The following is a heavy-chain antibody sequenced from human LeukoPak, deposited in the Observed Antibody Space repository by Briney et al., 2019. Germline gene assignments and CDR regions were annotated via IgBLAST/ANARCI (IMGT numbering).Heavy chain of an antibody. J-gene: IGHJ4*02. CDR1: GFTFSNHW. CDR2: ISSDGSST. CDR3: ARDQRVTGRPDIDY. D-gene: IGHD6-6*01. V-gene: IGHV3-74*03. Sequence: PGGSLRLSCAASGFTFSNHWMHWVRQTPGKGLVWVSRISSDGSSTTYADSVQGRFTISRDNAKNTLYLQMNNLRAEDTAMYYCARDQRVTGRPDIDYWGQGTLVIVSS.